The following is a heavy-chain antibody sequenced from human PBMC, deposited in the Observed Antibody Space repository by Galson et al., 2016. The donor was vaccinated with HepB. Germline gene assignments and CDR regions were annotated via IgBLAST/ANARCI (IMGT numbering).Heavy chain of an antibody. CDR2: ITISVGNT. D-gene: IGHD4-17*01. CDR3: ARGVGYGDYTFDV. J-gene: IGHJ3*01. Sequence: SLRLSCAASGFTFSNSAMSWVRQAPGKGLERVSAITISVGNTYYADSVKGRFTISRDNSKNTLDLQMNSLRPEDTAVYYCARGVGYGDYTFDVWGQGTMVIVSS. V-gene: IGHV3-23*01. CDR1: GFTFSNSA.